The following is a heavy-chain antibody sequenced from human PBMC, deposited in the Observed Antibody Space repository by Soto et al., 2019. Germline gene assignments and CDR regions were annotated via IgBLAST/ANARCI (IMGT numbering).Heavy chain of an antibody. CDR2: ISNDGVRT. D-gene: IGHD6-19*01. CDR3: AKDSRRSSGWFYFDH. J-gene: IGHJ4*02. CDR1: GFTFNSFD. Sequence: GGSLILSCVASGFTFNSFDLGWVRQAPGKGLEWVSGISNDGVRTYYADSVKGRFTISRDNSKNTLSLQMNSLRAEDTAVYYCAKDSRRSSGWFYFDHWGQGALVTVPQ. V-gene: IGHV3-23*01.